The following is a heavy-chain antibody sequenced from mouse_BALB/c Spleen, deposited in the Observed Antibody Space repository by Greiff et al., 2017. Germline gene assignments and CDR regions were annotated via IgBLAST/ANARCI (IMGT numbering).Heavy chain of an antibody. V-gene: IGHV14-1*02. J-gene: IGHJ3*01. CDR2: IDPENGNT. CDR1: GFNIKDYY. CDR3: ATVPFAY. Sequence: SGAELVRPGALVKLSCKASGFNIKDYYMHWVKQRPEQGLEWIGWIDPENGNTIYDPKFQGKASITADTSSNTAYLQLSSLTSEDTAVYYCATVPFAYWGQGTLVTVSA.